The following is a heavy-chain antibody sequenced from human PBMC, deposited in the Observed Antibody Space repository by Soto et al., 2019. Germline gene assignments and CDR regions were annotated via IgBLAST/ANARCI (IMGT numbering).Heavy chain of an antibody. J-gene: IGHJ3*02. Sequence: PGGSLRLSCAASGFTFSSYAMSWVRQAPGKGLEWVSAISGSGGSTYYADSVKGRFTISRDNSKNTLYLQMNSLRAEDTAVYYSAKDSTYYDFWSGPDAFDIWGQGTMVTVSS. CDR3: AKDSTYYDFWSGPDAFDI. D-gene: IGHD3-3*01. CDR1: GFTFSSYA. V-gene: IGHV3-23*01. CDR2: ISGSGGST.